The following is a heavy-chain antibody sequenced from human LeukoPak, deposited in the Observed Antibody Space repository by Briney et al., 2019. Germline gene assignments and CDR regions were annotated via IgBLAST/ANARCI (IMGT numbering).Heavy chain of an antibody. D-gene: IGHD3-22*01. Sequence: SETLSLTCTVSGGSISTYYWGWIRQPPGKGLEWIGYIYYSGSTNYNPSLKSRVTISLDTSKNQFSLKLNSVTAADTAMYYCARSFSPNYYDLLDYWGQGTLVTVSS. J-gene: IGHJ4*02. CDR2: IYYSGST. V-gene: IGHV4-59*01. CDR1: GGSISTYY. CDR3: ARSFSPNYYDLLDY.